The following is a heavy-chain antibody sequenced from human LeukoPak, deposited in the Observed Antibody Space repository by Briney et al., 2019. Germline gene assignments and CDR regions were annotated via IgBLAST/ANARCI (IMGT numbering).Heavy chain of an antibody. CDR1: GGSISSSNW. D-gene: IGHD2-15*01. Sequence: PSETLSLTCADSGGSISSSNWWSWVRQPPGKGLEWIGEIYHSGSTNYNPSLKSRVTISVDKSKNQFSLKLSSVTAADTAVYYCARDPIDCSGGSCYSEGWFDPWGQGTLVTVSS. V-gene: IGHV4-4*02. CDR3: ARDPIDCSGGSCYSEGWFDP. J-gene: IGHJ5*02. CDR2: IYHSGST.